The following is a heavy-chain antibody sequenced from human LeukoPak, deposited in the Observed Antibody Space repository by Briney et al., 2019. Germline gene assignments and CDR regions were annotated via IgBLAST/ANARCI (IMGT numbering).Heavy chain of an antibody. CDR3: AKGQDKYSSGWGAFDP. CDR2: ISGSGGST. Sequence: GGSLRLSCAASGFTFSSYAMSWVRQAPGKGLEWVSAISGSGGSTYYADSVKGRFTISRDNSKNTLYLQMNSLRAEDTAVYYCAKGQDKYSSGWGAFDPWGQGTLVTVSS. J-gene: IGHJ5*02. D-gene: IGHD6-19*01. CDR1: GFTFSSYA. V-gene: IGHV3-23*01.